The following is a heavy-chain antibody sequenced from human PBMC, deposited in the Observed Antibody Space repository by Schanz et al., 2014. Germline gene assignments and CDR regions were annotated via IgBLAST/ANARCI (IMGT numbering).Heavy chain of an antibody. D-gene: IGHD3-22*01. CDR3: AKDGRLPYYGTGSDFDY. J-gene: IGHJ4*02. V-gene: IGHV3-23*01. CDR1: GFTFTTYA. CDR2: ISPTGSST. Sequence: DVQLLESGGGLVQPGESLRLSCAASGFTFTTYAMTWVRQAPGKGLEWVSNISPTGSSTYYADSVRGRFTISRDNLKNTVYLQMNSLRAGDTAVYYCAKDGRLPYYGTGSDFDYWGQGTLVAVSS.